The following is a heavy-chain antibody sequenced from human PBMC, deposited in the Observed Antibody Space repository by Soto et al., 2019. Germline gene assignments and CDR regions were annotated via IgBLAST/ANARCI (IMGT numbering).Heavy chain of an antibody. Sequence: PGGSLRLSCAASGFTFSSYSMNWVRQAPGKGLEWVSSISSSSSYIYYADSVKSRFTISRDNAKNSLYLQMNSLRAEDTAVYYCARLYSSSWYGDYNYGMDVWGQGTTVTVSS. CDR3: ARLYSSSWYGDYNYGMDV. CDR1: GFTFSSYS. J-gene: IGHJ6*02. D-gene: IGHD6-13*01. V-gene: IGHV3-21*01. CDR2: ISSSSSYI.